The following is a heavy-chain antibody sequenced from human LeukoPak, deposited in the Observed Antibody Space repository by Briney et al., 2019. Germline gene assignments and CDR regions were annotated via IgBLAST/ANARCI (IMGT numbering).Heavy chain of an antibody. CDR2: IYYSGST. Sequence: AETLSLTCTVSGGSISSYYWSWIRQPPGKGLEWIGYIYYSGSTNYNPSLKSRVTISVDTSKNQFSLKLSSVTAADTAVYYCARSGQFARLRSMYYFDYWGQGTLVTVSS. V-gene: IGHV4-59*01. J-gene: IGHJ4*02. CDR1: GGSISSYY. CDR3: ARSGQFARLRSMYYFDY. D-gene: IGHD5-12*01.